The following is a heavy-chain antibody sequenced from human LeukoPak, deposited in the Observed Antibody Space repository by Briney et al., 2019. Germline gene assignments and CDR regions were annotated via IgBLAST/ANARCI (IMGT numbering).Heavy chain of an antibody. CDR3: AKQSYARSLGE. D-gene: IGHD2-8*01. J-gene: IGHJ4*02. Sequence: GGSLRLSCATSGFPFSDFSMTWVRQAPGKGLEWTSTTNSDGTNTYYAESVKGRFTISRDNSKNALYLQMSSLRVEDTAIYYCAKQSYARSLGEGGPGTLVTVSS. CDR2: TNSDGTNT. CDR1: GFPFSDFS. V-gene: IGHV3-23*01.